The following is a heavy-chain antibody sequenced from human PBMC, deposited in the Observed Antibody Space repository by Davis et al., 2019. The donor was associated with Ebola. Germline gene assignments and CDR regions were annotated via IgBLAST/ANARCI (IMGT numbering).Heavy chain of an antibody. CDR2: ISGSGGST. J-gene: IGHJ5*02. D-gene: IGHD2-2*01. Sequence: GESLKTSCAASGFTFSSYAMSWVRQAPGKGLEWVSAISGSGGSTYYADSVKGRFTISRDNSKNTLYLQMNSLRAEDTAVYYCANIVVPAALGVFDPWGQGTLVTVSS. CDR1: GFTFSSYA. CDR3: ANIVVPAALGVFDP. V-gene: IGHV3-23*01.